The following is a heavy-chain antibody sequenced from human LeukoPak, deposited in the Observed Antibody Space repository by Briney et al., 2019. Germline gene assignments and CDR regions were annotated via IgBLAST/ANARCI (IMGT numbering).Heavy chain of an antibody. V-gene: IGHV1-18*03. CDR1: GYTFTDNV. CDR3: ARAGLRGSGSYSYYFDY. D-gene: IGHD3-10*01. CDR2: ITVYNGDT. Sequence: VASVKVSCTTSGYTFTDNVISWVRQAPGQGLEWMGWITVYNGDTNYAQKVQARVTITRDTSASTAYMELSSLRSEDMAIYYCARAGLRGSGSYSYYFDYWGQGTLVTVSS. J-gene: IGHJ4*02.